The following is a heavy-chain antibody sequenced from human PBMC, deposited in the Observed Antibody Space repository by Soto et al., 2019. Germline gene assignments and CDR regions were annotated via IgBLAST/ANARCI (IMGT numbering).Heavy chain of an antibody. CDR3: AKTQGSANFHY. V-gene: IGHV1-3*01. CDR1: GYTFTSFT. Sequence: QVQLVQSGAEVKKPGASVKISCKASGYTFTSFTIHWVRQAPGQRLEWMGWIKPDSGYTVYSQNCQGGVTITRDISASTAYMAMSSLTSADTALYYCAKTQGSANFHYWGHGTLVTVSS. J-gene: IGHJ4*01. CDR2: IKPDSGYT.